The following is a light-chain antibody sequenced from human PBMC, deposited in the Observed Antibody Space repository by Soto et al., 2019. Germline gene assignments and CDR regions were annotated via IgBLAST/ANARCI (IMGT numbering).Light chain of an antibody. CDR3: SSYTSSSALV. V-gene: IGLV2-14*03. CDR1: SSDVGAYNY. Sequence: QLVLTQPASVSGSPGQSITISCTGTSSDVGAYNYVSWYQQHPDKAPKLMIYEVSNRPSGVSNRFSGSKSGNTASLTISGLQAEDEADYYCSSYTSSSALVFGGGTKVTVL. J-gene: IGLJ2*01. CDR2: EVS.